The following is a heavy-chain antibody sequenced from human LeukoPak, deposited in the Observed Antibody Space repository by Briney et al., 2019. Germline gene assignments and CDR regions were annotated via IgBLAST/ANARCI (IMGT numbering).Heavy chain of an antibody. CDR1: GGSISSSSYY. J-gene: IGHJ4*02. CDR3: ARLRVVNTAMVNYFDY. V-gene: IGHV4-39*01. CDR2: IYYSGST. Sequence: SETLSLTCTVSGGSISSSSYYWGWIRQPPGKGLEWIGSIYYSGSTYYNPSLKSRVTISVDTSKNQFSLKLSSVTAADTAVYYCARLRVVNTAMVNYFDYWGQGTLVTVSS. D-gene: IGHD5-18*01.